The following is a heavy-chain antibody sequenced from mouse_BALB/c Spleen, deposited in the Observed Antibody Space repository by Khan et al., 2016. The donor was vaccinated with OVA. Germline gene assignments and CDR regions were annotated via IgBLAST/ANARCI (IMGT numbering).Heavy chain of an antibody. Sequence: EVELVESGGGLVQPGGSRKLSCAASGFTFSSFGMHWVRQAPEKGLEWVAYISGGSSTIYYADTVKGRFTISRDNPKNTLFLQMTSLRSEDTAMYYCARSGVFQRWGQGTTLTVSS. CDR2: ISGGSSTI. V-gene: IGHV5-17*02. CDR1: GFTFSSFG. D-gene: IGHD3-2*02. J-gene: IGHJ2*01. CDR3: ARSGVFQR.